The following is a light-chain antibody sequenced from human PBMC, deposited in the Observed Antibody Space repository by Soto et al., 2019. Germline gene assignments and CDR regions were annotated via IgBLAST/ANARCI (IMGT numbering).Light chain of an antibody. CDR1: QSVSSY. CDR2: DSS. CDR3: QQRSNWPSLT. J-gene: IGKJ4*01. V-gene: IGKV3-11*01. Sequence: EIVLTQSPATLSLSPGERATLSCRASQSVSSYLAWYQQKPGQAPRLLIYDSSNRATGIPARFSGSGSGTDFTLTISSLEPEDFAVYYCQQRSNWPSLTVGGGTKMEI.